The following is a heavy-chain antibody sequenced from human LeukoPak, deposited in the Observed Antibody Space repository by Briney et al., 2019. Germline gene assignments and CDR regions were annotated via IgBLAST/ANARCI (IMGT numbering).Heavy chain of an antibody. D-gene: IGHD3-16*01. CDR3: ARVGGDYVWGSYFY. CDR2: IIPILGTA. Sequence: SVKVSCKASGYTFTGYYMHWVRQAPGQGLEWMGGIIPILGTANYAQKFQGRVTITADESTSTAYMELSSLRSEDTAVYYCARVGGDYVWGSYFYWGQGTLVTVSS. J-gene: IGHJ4*02. V-gene: IGHV1-69*13. CDR1: GYTFTGYY.